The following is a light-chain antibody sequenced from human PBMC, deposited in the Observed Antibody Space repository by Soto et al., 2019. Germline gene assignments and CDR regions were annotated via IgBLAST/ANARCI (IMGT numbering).Light chain of an antibody. J-gene: IGLJ2*01. CDR3: QAWDSTVV. CDR1: KLGDKY. V-gene: IGLV3-1*01. CDR2: QDS. Sequence: SYELTQPPSLSVSPGQTASITCSGDKLGDKYACWYQQKPGQSPVLVIYQDSKRPSGIPERFSGSNSGNTATLTISGTQAMDETDYYCQAWDSTVVFGGGTKVTVL.